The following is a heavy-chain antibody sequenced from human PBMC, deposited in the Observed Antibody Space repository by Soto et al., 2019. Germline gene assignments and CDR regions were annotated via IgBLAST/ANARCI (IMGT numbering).Heavy chain of an antibody. D-gene: IGHD3-10*01. CDR3: AKKVNSGPGSQYFDY. V-gene: IGHV3-23*01. J-gene: IGHJ4*02. CDR2: FRTGGDDGTT. Sequence: EVQLLESGGGLVQPGGSLRLSCAASGFTFSSYSMSWVRQAPGKGLEWVSGFRTGGDDGTTYYADSVKGRFTISRDNSKNTLFPQMNSLRAEDTAIYYCAKKVNSGPGSQYFDYWGQGTLVTVSS. CDR1: GFTFSSYS.